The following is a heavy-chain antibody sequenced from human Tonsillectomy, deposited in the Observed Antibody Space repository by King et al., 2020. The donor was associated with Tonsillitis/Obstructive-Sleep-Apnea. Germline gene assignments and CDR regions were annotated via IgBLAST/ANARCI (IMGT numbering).Heavy chain of an antibody. Sequence: VQLVESGGGLVQLGGSLRLSCAASGFTFSSPVMSWVRQAPGQGLEWVSAIGAGGGGTYYADSVKGRFTISRDISKNTLYLQMNSLRVEDTAVYHCAKGGAFESWGQGTLVTVSS. V-gene: IGHV3-23*04. D-gene: IGHD6-25*01. J-gene: IGHJ5*01. CDR1: GFTFSSPV. CDR3: AKGGAFES. CDR2: IGAGGGGT.